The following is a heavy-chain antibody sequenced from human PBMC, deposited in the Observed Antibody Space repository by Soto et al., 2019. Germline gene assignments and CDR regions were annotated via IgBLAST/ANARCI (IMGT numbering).Heavy chain of an antibody. V-gene: IGHV4-34*01. J-gene: IGHJ6*02. CDR2: INHSGST. CDR3: ARGFAWGSWSYKNGMDV. Sequence: QVQLQQWGAGLLKPSETLSLTCAVYGGSFSGYYWSWIRQPPGKGLEWIGEINHSGSTNYNPSLKCRVTISVDTSKNQFSRKLSSVTAADTVVYYCARGFAWGSWSYKNGMDVWGQGTTVTVSS. CDR1: GGSFSGYY. D-gene: IGHD3-10*01.